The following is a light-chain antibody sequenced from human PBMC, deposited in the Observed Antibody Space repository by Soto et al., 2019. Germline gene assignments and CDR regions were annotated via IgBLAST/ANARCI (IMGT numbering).Light chain of an antibody. CDR1: QSVSSN. CDR2: GAS. V-gene: IGKV3-15*01. J-gene: IGKJ4*01. CDR3: QQYNNWPLT. Sequence: EIVMTQSPATLSVSPGERATLACRASQSVSSNLAWYQQKPDQAPRLLIYGASTRATSIPARFSGSGSETEFTLTISSLQSEDSAVYSCQQYNNWPLTFGGGTKV.